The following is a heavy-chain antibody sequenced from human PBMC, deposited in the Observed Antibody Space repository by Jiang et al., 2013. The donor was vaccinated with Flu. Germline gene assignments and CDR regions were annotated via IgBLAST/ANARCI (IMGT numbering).Heavy chain of an antibody. J-gene: IGHJ6*03. D-gene: IGHD6-13*01. Sequence: SGAEVKKPGASVKVSCKASGYTFTGYYMHWVRQAPGQGLEWMGWINPNSGGTNYAQKFQGRVTMTRDTSISTAYMELSRLRSDDTAVYYCARDLYSSSWYLYYYYMDVWGKGTTVTVSS. V-gene: IGHV1-2*02. CDR2: INPNSGGT. CDR3: ARDLYSSSWYLYYYYMDV. CDR1: GYTFTGYY.